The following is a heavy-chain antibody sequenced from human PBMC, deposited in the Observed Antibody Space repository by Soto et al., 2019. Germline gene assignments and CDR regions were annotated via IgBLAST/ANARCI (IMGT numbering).Heavy chain of an antibody. CDR2: MDPNSGNT. CDR3: AREVTALGNDY. V-gene: IGHV1-8*01. CDR1: GYTFTSYD. Sequence: ASVKVSCKASGYTFTSYDINWVRQATGQGPEWMGWMDPNSGNTGYAQKFQGRVTMTRNTSISTAYMELSSLRSEDTAVYYCAREVTALGNDYWGQGTLVTVSS. D-gene: IGHD4-4*01. J-gene: IGHJ4*02.